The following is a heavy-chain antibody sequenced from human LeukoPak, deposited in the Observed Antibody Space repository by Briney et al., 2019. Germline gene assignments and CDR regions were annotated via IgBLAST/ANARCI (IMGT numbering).Heavy chain of an antibody. CDR2: INPAGSGT. CDR3: GRFGYAAAVDL. J-gene: IGHJ4*02. V-gene: IGHV3-7*01. Sequence: GRSLRLFCAASGFSFSSYCMMWAGDAPGRGLECGANINPAGSGTYYADTVKGRFTISRDNAKNVVHLPIKALMAGDSPVYSCGRFGYAAAVDLWGQGTPVTASS. D-gene: IGHD6-13*01. CDR1: GFSFSSYC.